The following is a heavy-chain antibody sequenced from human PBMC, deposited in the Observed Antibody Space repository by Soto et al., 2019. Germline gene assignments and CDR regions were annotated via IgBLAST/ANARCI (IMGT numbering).Heavy chain of an antibody. J-gene: IGHJ5*02. D-gene: IGHD1-20*01. V-gene: IGHV4-59*01. CDR1: GGSLSPYY. CDR2: IWFSGTT. CDR3: ARESSGNHNHNWFDP. Sequence: QVQLQESGPGLVKPSETLSLTCTVSGGSLSPYYWSWVRQPPGKGLEWIGFIWFSGTTTYNPSLRRRXTXTVDTSKNQLSLELNSVTAADTAVYYCARESSGNHNHNWFDPWGLGTLVTVSA.